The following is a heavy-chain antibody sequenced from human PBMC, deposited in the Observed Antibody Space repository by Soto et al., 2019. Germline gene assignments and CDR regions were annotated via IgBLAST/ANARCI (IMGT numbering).Heavy chain of an antibody. J-gene: IGHJ4*02. CDR2: IYYSGST. D-gene: IGHD5-12*01. CDR3: ARDMANHFDY. CDR1: GGSISSYY. V-gene: IGHV4-59*12. Sequence: SETLSLTCTVSGGSISSYYWSWIRQPPGKGLEWIGYIYYSGSTNYNPSLKSRVTISVDTSKNQFSLKLSSVTAADTAVYYCARDMANHFDYWGQGTRATVPS.